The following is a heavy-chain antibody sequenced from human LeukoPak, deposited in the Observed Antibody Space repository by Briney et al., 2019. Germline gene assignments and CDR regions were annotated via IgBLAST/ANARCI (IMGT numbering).Heavy chain of an antibody. Sequence: AGGSLRLSCAASGFTFSSYAMSWVRQAPGKGLEWVSAISGSGGSTYYADSVKGRFTISRDNSKNTLYLQMNSLRAEDTAVYYCAKGYQYSSRLFDYWGQGTLVTVSA. CDR1: GFTFSSYA. J-gene: IGHJ4*02. D-gene: IGHD6-13*01. CDR2: ISGSGGST. CDR3: AKGYQYSSRLFDY. V-gene: IGHV3-23*01.